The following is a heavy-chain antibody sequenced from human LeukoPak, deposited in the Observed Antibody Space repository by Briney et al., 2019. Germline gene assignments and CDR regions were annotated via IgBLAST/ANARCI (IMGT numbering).Heavy chain of an antibody. CDR1: GGTFSSYA. V-gene: IGHV1-69*01. D-gene: IGHD5-12*01. Sequence: SVKVSCKASGGTFSSYAISWVRQAPGQGLEWMGGIIPIFGTANYAQKFQGRVTITADESTSTAYMELSSLRSEDTAVYYCARDGRGEYYFDYWGQGTLVTVSS. CDR2: IIPIFGTA. J-gene: IGHJ4*02. CDR3: ARDGRGEYYFDY.